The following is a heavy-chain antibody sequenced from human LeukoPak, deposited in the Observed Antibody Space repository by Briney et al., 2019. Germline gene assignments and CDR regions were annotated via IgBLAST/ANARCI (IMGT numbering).Heavy chain of an antibody. Sequence: PGGSLRLSCAASGFTFSSYAMNWVRQAPGKGLEWVSAISGSGSGIYYADSVKGRFTISRDNSKNTLYLQMTSLRAEDTAVYYCAKSRYSCASYASDYWGQGTLVTVSS. J-gene: IGHJ4*02. CDR1: GFTFSSYA. V-gene: IGHV3-23*01. D-gene: IGHD6-19*01. CDR2: ISGSGSGI. CDR3: AKSRYSCASYASDY.